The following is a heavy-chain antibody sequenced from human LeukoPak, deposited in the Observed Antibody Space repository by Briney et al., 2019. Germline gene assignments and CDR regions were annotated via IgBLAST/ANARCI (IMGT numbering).Heavy chain of an antibody. Sequence: SETLSLTCTVSGGSISSYYWSWIRQPPGRGLEWFGYIYYSGSTNYNPSLKSRVTISVDTSKNQFSLKLRSVTAADTAVYYCARVTGYMIEDYFDYWGQGILVTVSS. CDR1: GGSISSYY. CDR3: ARVTGYMIEDYFDY. V-gene: IGHV4-59*01. J-gene: IGHJ4*02. CDR2: IYYSGST. D-gene: IGHD3-9*01.